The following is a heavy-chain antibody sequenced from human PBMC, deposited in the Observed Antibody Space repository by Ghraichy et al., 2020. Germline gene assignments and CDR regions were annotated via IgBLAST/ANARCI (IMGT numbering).Heavy chain of an antibody. D-gene: IGHD4-17*01. CDR1: GGSISSGGYY. V-gene: IGHV4-31*03. Sequence: SETLSLTCTVSGGSISSGGYYWSWIRQHPGKGLEWIGYIYYSGSTYYNPSLKSRVTISVDTSKNQFSLKLSSVTAADTAVYYCARGLPTGDAFDIWGQGTMVTVSS. J-gene: IGHJ3*02. CDR2: IYYSGST. CDR3: ARGLPTGDAFDI.